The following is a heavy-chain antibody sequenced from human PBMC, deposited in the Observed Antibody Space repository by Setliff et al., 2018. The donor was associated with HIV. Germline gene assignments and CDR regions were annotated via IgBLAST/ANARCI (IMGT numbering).Heavy chain of an antibody. D-gene: IGHD3-10*01. CDR3: VKVVAFGVDAFDI. CDR1: GYMFIAYG. J-gene: IGHJ3*02. Sequence: ASVKVSCKTSGYMFIAYGMSWVRRAPGQGLEWMGWIGSHKGRTEYAQEFQGRVSLLIDTSASTAYMELRSLRSDDTAVYYCVKVVAFGVDAFDIWGQGTVVTVSS. V-gene: IGHV1-18*01. CDR2: IGSHKGRT.